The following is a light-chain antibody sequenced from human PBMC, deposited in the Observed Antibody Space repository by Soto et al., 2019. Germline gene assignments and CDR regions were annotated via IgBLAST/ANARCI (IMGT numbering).Light chain of an antibody. CDR3: QQYGSSPLT. J-gene: IGKJ4*01. CDR2: GAS. CDR1: QSVSSNY. Sequence: DTVLTQSPGTLSLSPGERATLSCRASQSVSSNYLAWYQQNPGQAPRLLISGASTRATGIPDRFSGSGSGTAVTLTISRREPEEFAVYYCQQYGSSPLTFGGGTKVEIK. V-gene: IGKV3-20*01.